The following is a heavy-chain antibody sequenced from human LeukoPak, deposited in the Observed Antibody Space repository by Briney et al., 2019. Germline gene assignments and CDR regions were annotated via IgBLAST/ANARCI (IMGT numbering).Heavy chain of an antibody. Sequence: SETLSLTGAVSGDSISTNHWWSWVRQPPGKGLEWIGEVYHSGSTNYNPSLKSRVTLSVDKSKNQFSLRLNSVTAADTAMYYCARSHDHLWGNYPDYWGQGTLVTVSS. CDR3: ARSHDHLWGNYPDY. CDR2: VYHSGST. CDR1: GDSISTNHW. D-gene: IGHD3-16*02. V-gene: IGHV4-4*02. J-gene: IGHJ4*02.